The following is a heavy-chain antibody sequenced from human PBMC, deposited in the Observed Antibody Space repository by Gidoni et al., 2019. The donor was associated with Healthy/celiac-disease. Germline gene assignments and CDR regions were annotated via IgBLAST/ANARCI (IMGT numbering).Heavy chain of an antibody. Sequence: QVQLQQWGAGLLKPSETLSLTCAVYGGSFSGYYWSWIRQPPGKGLEWIGEINHSGSTNYNPSLKSRVTISVDTSKNQFSLKLSSVTAADTAVYYCARVFDSSGYYSYWGQGTLVTVSS. CDR3: ARVFDSSGYYSY. CDR1: GGSFSGYY. J-gene: IGHJ4*02. CDR2: INHSGST. V-gene: IGHV4-34*01. D-gene: IGHD3-22*01.